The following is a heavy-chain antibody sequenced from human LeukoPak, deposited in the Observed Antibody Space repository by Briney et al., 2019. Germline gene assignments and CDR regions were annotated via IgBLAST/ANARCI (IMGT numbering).Heavy chain of an antibody. V-gene: IGHV3-53*01. D-gene: IGHD6-13*01. CDR3: AKGRIAALYCLDY. CDR1: GFTVSSTY. Sequence: PGGSLRLSCAASGFTVSSTYMTWVRQAPGKGLQWVSVIYSGGGSTYYADSVRGRFTISRDNSKNTLYLQVNSLRAEDTAVYYCAKGRIAALYCLDYWGQGTLVTVSS. J-gene: IGHJ4*02. CDR2: IYSGGGST.